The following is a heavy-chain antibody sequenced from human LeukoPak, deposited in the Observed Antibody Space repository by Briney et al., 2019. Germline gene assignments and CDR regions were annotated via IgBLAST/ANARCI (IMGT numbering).Heavy chain of an antibody. CDR2: INQDGSEK. CDR3: AKALICSGGSCYSYYYYGVDV. CDR1: GFTFGTYW. V-gene: IGHV3-7*01. D-gene: IGHD2-15*01. J-gene: IGHJ6*02. Sequence: GGSLILSCAASGFTFGTYWMSWVRQAPGKGLEWVANINQDGSEKYYADSVKGRLTISRDNSKNTLYLQMNSLRAEDTAVYYCAKALICSGGSCYSYYYYGVDVWGQGTTVTVSS.